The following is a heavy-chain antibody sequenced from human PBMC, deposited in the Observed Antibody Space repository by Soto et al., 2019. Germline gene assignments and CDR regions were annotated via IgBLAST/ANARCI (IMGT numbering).Heavy chain of an antibody. CDR3: ARTKAVAGKVNWFDP. CDR2: IYYSGST. J-gene: IGHJ5*02. Sequence: QLQLQESGPGLVKPSETLSLTCTVSGGSISSSSYYWGWIRQPPGKGLEWIGSIYYSGSTYYNPSLKSRGNISVDTSKNQFSLKLSSVTAADTAVYYCARTKAVAGKVNWFDPWGQGTLVTVSS. CDR1: GGSISSSSYY. D-gene: IGHD6-19*01. V-gene: IGHV4-39*01.